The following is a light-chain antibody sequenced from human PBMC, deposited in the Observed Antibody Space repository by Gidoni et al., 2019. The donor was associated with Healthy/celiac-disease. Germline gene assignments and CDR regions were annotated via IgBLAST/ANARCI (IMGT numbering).Light chain of an antibody. CDR1: QSISSY. CDR3: QQSYSTSWT. Sequence: DIQMTQSPSSLSASVGDRVTITCRASQSISSYLHWYQQKPGKAPKLLIYAASSLQSGVPSRFSGSGSGTDFTLTISSPQPEDFATYYCQQSYSTSWTFGQGTKVEIK. J-gene: IGKJ1*01. CDR2: AAS. V-gene: IGKV1-39*01.